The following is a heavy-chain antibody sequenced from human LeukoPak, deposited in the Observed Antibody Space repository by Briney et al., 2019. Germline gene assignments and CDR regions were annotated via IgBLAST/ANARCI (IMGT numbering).Heavy chain of an antibody. CDR2: IWYDGSEK. V-gene: IGHV3-33*01. CDR3: ARAQTLFWEFDGFDI. Sequence: GRSLRLSCAASGFTFSNYAIHWVRQAPGKGLEWVALIWYDGSEKFYADSVKGRFTISRDNAENSVYLQMNSLRDEDTAVYSCARAQTLFWEFDGFDIWGRGTKVTVSS. D-gene: IGHD3-3*01. J-gene: IGHJ3*02. CDR1: GFTFSNYA.